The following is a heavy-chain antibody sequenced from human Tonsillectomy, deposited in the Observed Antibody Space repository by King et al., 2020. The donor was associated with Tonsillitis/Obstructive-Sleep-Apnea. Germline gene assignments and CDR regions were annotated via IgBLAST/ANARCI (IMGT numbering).Heavy chain of an antibody. D-gene: IGHD6-19*01. CDR3: AKGGIAVAVSQYFDY. V-gene: IGHV3-23*04. J-gene: IGHJ4*02. Sequence: VQLVESGGGLLQPWGSLRLSCAAAGFTFISYAMSWVRQAPGKGLDWVSGISGSGGSTHHSNSVKGRFTIDRDNSKNTLYLQMNSLRAEDTAVYYCAKGGIAVAVSQYFDYWGQGTLVTVSS. CDR1: GFTFISYA. CDR2: ISGSGGST.